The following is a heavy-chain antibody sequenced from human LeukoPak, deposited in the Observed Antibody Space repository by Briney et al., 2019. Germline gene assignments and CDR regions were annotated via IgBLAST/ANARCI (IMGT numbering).Heavy chain of an antibody. D-gene: IGHD3-9*01. CDR2: INHSGST. Sequence: ASKTLSLTCTVSGGSISSSSYYWSWIRQPPGKGLEWIGEINHSGSTNYNPSLKSRVTISVDTSKNQFSLKLSSATAADTAVYYCARSPRFRLTGPYWYFDLWGRGTLVTVSS. J-gene: IGHJ2*01. V-gene: IGHV4-39*07. CDR3: ARSPRFRLTGPYWYFDL. CDR1: GGSISSSSYY.